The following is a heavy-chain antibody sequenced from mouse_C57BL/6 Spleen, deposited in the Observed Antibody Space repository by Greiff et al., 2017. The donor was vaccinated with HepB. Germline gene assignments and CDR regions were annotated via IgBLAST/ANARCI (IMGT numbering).Heavy chain of an antibody. J-gene: IGHJ2*01. CDR3: ASNMRSNYDFDY. Sequence: QVQLQQPGAELVKPGASVKLSCKASGYTFTSYWMHWVKQRPGRGLEWIGRIDPNSGGTKYNEKFKSKATLTVDKPSSTAYMLLSSLTSEDSAVYFCASNMRSNYDFDYWGQGTTLTVSS. CDR1: GYTFTSYW. CDR2: IDPNSGGT. D-gene: IGHD2-5*01. V-gene: IGHV1-62-3*01.